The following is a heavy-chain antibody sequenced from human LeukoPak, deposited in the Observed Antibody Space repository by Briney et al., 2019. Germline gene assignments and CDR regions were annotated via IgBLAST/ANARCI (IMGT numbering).Heavy chain of an antibody. Sequence: SVKVSCKASGGTFSSCAISWVRQAPGQGLEWMGGIIPIFGTANYAQKFQGRVTITADESTSTAYMELSSLRSEDTAVYYCAFSPRGYSYGLFDYWGQGTLVTVSS. D-gene: IGHD5-18*01. CDR1: GGTFSSCA. CDR2: IIPIFGTA. CDR3: AFSPRGYSYGLFDY. J-gene: IGHJ4*02. V-gene: IGHV1-69*13.